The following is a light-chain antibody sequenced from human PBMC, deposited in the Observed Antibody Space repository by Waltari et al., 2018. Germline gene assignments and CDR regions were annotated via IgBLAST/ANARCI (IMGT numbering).Light chain of an antibody. CDR2: EDE. CDR1: PSGNKY. Sequence: SFALTQAPSLSVSPGQTATIACSGDPSGNKYVWWYQQKPGQSPVLVIFEDEKRPSGIPERFSASNSGNTALLTITGVQALDEAAYYCQTWDTNTVVFGGGTKLTVL. V-gene: IGLV3-1*01. CDR3: QTWDTNTVV. J-gene: IGLJ2*01.